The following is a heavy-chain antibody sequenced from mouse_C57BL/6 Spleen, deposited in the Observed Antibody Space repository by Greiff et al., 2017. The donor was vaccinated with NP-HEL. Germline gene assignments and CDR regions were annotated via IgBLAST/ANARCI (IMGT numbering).Heavy chain of an antibody. Sequence: EVQGVESGAELVRPGASVPLSCTASGFNIKDDYMHWVKQRPEQGLEWIGWIDPENGDTEYASKFQGKATITADTSSNTAYLQLSSLTSEDTAVYYCTTSYGYAMDYWGQGTSVTVSS. V-gene: IGHV14-4*01. CDR1: GFNIKDDY. CDR2: IDPENGDT. J-gene: IGHJ4*01. CDR3: TTSYGYAMDY. D-gene: IGHD1-1*01.